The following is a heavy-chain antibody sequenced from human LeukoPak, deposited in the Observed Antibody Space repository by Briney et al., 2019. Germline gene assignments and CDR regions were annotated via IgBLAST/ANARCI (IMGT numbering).Heavy chain of an antibody. Sequence: GGSLRLSCAASGFTFNNYAMSWVRQAPGKGLEWVSAISGSGSGTYHADSVRGRFTISRDNSKNTLYLQMNSLRAEDAAVYYCAKAPLGRCTGAICYFFDYWGQGALVTVFS. V-gene: IGHV3-23*01. CDR3: AKAPLGRCTGAICYFFDY. CDR2: ISGSGSGT. CDR1: GFTFNNYA. D-gene: IGHD2-8*02. J-gene: IGHJ4*02.